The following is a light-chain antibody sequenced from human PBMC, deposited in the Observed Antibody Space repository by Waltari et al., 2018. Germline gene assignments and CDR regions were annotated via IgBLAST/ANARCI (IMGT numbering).Light chain of an antibody. Sequence: EIVLTQSPGTLSLSPGERATLSCRASQSVSRALAWYQQNPGQAPRLLIYGASNRATGIPDRFSGSGSGTAFSLIISRLEPEDFAVYYCQHYVSLPVTFGQGTKVEIK. CDR2: GAS. CDR3: QHYVSLPVT. J-gene: IGKJ1*01. CDR1: QSVSRA. V-gene: IGKV3-20*01.